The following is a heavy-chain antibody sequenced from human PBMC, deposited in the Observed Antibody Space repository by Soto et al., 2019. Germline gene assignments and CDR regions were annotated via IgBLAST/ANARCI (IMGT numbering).Heavy chain of an antibody. CDR3: VRVVEIPCYPDN. D-gene: IGHD2-15*01. CDR1: GGTFSSYA. V-gene: IGHV1-69*12. Sequence: QVQLVQSGAEVRQPASSVKVSCKTSGGTFSSYAISWVRQAPGQGLEWMGGIVPIVDTSTYAQKFQGRVTITADESTSTVYMELSSLRSDDTAVYYCVRVVEIPCYPDNWGQGTLGTVSS. CDR2: IVPIVDTS. J-gene: IGHJ4*02.